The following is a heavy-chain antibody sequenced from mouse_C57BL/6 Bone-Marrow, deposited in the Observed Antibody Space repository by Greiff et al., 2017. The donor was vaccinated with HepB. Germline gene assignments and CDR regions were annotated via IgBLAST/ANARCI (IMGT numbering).Heavy chain of an antibody. CDR2: IGPGSGST. J-gene: IGHJ3*01. CDR3: TYDYDPWFAY. Sequence: VKLQQSGAELVKPGASVKISCKASGYTFTDYYINWVKQRPGQGLEWIGKIGPGSGSTYYNEKFKGKATLTTDKSSSTAYMQLSSLTSEDSAVYFCTYDYDPWFAYWGQGTLVTVSA. V-gene: IGHV1-77*01. D-gene: IGHD2-4*01. CDR1: GYTFTDYY.